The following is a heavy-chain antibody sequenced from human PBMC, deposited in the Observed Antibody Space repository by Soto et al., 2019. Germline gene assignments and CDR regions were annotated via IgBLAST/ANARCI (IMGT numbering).Heavy chain of an antibody. CDR1: GYTFTGYY. J-gene: IGHJ6*02. Sequence: ASVKVSCKASGYTFTGYYMHWVRQAPGQGLEWMGWINPNSGGTNYAQKFQGRVTMTRDTSISAAYMELSRLRSDDTAVYYCARDPKGDYDFWSGYYTVNYYYYGMDVWGQGTTVIVSS. D-gene: IGHD3-3*01. CDR3: ARDPKGDYDFWSGYYTVNYYYYGMDV. V-gene: IGHV1-2*02. CDR2: INPNSGGT.